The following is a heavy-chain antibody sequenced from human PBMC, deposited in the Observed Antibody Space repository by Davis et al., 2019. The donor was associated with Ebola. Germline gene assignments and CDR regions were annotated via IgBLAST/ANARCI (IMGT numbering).Heavy chain of an antibody. CDR2: INSEGSST. D-gene: IGHD3-10*01. CDR3: ARDRSGSSYNGMDV. Sequence: GESLKISCAVSGFTFSTYWMHWVRQVPGKGLVWVSRINSEGSSTSYADSVKGRLTISRDNAKNTVYLQMKSLRVEDTAVYYCARDRSGSSYNGMDVWGQGTTVTVSS. V-gene: IGHV3-74*01. J-gene: IGHJ6*02. CDR1: GFTFSTYW.